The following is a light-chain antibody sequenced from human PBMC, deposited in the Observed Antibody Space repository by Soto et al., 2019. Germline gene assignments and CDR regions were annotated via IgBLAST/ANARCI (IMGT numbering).Light chain of an antibody. J-gene: IGKJ3*01. CDR2: DAS. Sequence: EIVLTQSPATLSLSPGDRATLSCRASQSVGSCLAWYQQKPGQAPRLLIYDASNRATGIPARFSGSGSGTDFTLTIGSLEPEDFAVYYCQQRSNWPITFGPGTKVDI. CDR3: QQRSNWPIT. CDR1: QSVGSC. V-gene: IGKV3-11*01.